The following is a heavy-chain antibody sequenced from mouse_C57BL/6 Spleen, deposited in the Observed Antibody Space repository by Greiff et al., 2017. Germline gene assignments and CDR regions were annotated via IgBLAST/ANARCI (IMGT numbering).Heavy chain of an antibody. D-gene: IGHD1-1*01. V-gene: IGHV1-7*01. CDR1: GYTFTSYW. CDR3: GSGTVFDY. CDR2: INPSSGYT. J-gene: IGHJ2*01. Sequence: VQLQQSGAELAKPGASVKLSCKASGYTFTSYWMHWVKQRPGQGLEWIGYINPSSGYTKYNQKFKDKATLTADKSSSTAYMPLSSLTYEDSAVYYCGSGTVFDYWGQGTTLTVSS.